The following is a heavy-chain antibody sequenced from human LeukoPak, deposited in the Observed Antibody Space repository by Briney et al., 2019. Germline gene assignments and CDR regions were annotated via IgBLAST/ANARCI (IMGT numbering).Heavy chain of an antibody. V-gene: IGHV3-23*01. CDR3: AKGYSGYEGSAPLDY. J-gene: IGHJ4*02. D-gene: IGHD5-12*01. Sequence: GRSLRLSCAASGFTFSSYAMSWVRQAPGKGLEWVSAISGRGGSTYYADSVKGRFTISRDNSKNTLYLQMNSLRAEDTAVYYCAKGYSGYEGSAPLDYWGQGTLVTVSS. CDR2: ISGRGGST. CDR1: GFTFSSYA.